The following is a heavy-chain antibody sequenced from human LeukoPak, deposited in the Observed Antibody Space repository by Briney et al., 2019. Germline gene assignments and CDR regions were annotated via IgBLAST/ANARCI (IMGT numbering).Heavy chain of an antibody. V-gene: IGHV3-30*03. CDR3: AAYGDPKALFDY. CDR2: ISYDGSNK. J-gene: IGHJ4*02. Sequence: GGSLRLSCAASGFTFSSYGMHWVRQAPGKGLEWVAVISYDGSNKYYADSVKGRFTISRDNSKNTLYLQMNSLRAEDTAVYYCAAYGDPKALFDYWGQGTLVTVSS. CDR1: GFTFSSYG. D-gene: IGHD4-17*01.